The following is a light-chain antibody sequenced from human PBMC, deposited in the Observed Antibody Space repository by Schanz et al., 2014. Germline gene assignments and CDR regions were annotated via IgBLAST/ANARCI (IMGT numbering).Light chain of an antibody. CDR1: QSVISSN. CDR3: QQYNSYWG. J-gene: IGKJ1*01. V-gene: IGKV3-20*01. Sequence: EIVLTQSPGTLSLSPGERATLSCRASQSVISSNLAWYQQKPGQAPRLLIYGASSRATGIPDRFSGSGSGTDFTLTISRLEPDDFATYYFQQYNSYWGFGQGTRVEV. CDR2: GAS.